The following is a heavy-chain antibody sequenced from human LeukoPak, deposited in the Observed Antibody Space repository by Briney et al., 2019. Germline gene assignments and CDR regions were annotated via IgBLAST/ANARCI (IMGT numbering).Heavy chain of an antibody. D-gene: IGHD1-26*01. Sequence: GGSLRLSCAASGFTFSNAWMNWVRQAPGKGLEWVGRIKGKTDGGTTDYAAPVKGRFTISRDNSKNTLYVQMNSLRDEDTAVYYCAKDQRWESPHYLDSWGQGTLVTVSS. V-gene: IGHV3-15*07. CDR1: GFTFSNAW. CDR2: IKGKTDGGTT. J-gene: IGHJ4*02. CDR3: AKDQRWESPHYLDS.